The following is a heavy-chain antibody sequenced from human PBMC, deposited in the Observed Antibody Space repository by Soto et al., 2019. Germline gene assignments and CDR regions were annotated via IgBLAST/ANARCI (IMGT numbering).Heavy chain of an antibody. D-gene: IGHD6-19*01. CDR2: IYDSGST. CDR3: ARDSAVAGLNYFDY. Sequence: SETLSLTCTVSGGSISSYYWSWIRQPPGKGLEWIGYIYDSGSTNYNPSLKSRVTISVDTSKNQFSLKLSSVTAADTAVYYCARDSAVAGLNYFDYWGQGTLVTVSS. J-gene: IGHJ4*02. CDR1: GGSISSYY. V-gene: IGHV4-59*01.